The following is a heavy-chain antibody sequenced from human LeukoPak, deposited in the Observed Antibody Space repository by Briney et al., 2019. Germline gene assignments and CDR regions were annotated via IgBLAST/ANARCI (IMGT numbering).Heavy chain of an antibody. CDR2: INPSGGST. CDR3: ARDIEQQYYFDY. Sequence: ASVKVSCKASGYTFTSYYMHWVRQAPGQGLEWMGIINPSGGSTSYAQKFQGRVTMTRDTSTSAVYMELSSLRSEDTAVYYCARDIEQQYYFDYWGQGTLVTVSS. V-gene: IGHV1-46*01. J-gene: IGHJ4*02. CDR1: GYTFTSYY. D-gene: IGHD6-13*01.